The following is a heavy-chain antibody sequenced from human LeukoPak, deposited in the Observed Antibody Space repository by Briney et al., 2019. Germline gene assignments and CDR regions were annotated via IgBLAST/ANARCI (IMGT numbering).Heavy chain of an antibody. Sequence: SETLSLTCSVSGVSVSSGSFYRGCIRQPPGKGLEWIVHIYYSGSTNYNPSLKSRVTISVDTSKNQFSLRLSSGTAADTAVYYCARELYYYDSSGPYYYFYGLDVWGQGTTVTV. CDR3: ARELYYYDSSGPYYYFYGLDV. CDR1: GVSVSSGSFY. V-gene: IGHV4-61*01. CDR2: IYYSGST. D-gene: IGHD3-22*01. J-gene: IGHJ6*02.